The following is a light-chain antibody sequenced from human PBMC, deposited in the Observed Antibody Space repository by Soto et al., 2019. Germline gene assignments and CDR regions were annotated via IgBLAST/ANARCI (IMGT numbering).Light chain of an antibody. J-gene: IGKJ5*01. CDR3: QQYHNWPIT. CDR1: QSVSGY. CDR2: ADS. V-gene: IGKV3-15*01. Sequence: EVVLTQSPGTLSLSPGDRAALSCRASQSVSGYIGWYQHKPGQAPRLLIYADSNRATGISARFSGSGSGTGFTLTISSLQSEDFAVYYCQQYHNWPITFGQGTRLEIK.